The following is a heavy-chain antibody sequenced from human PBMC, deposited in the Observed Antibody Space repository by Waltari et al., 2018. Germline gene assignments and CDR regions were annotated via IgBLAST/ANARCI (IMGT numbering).Heavy chain of an antibody. CDR1: GFIFSTYG. V-gene: IGHV3-30*18. Sequence: QVQLVESGGGVVQPGRSLRLSCAASGFIFSTYGMQGDRQAPGKRLEWGAVISSDGSVKYYAASVKGRFTISRDSSENTLYLQMNSLRPEDTAVYYCVKEEYSGGYGAYFDYWGQGTLVTVSS. J-gene: IGHJ4*02. CDR2: ISSDGSVK. D-gene: IGHD3-22*01. CDR3: VKEEYSGGYGAYFDY.